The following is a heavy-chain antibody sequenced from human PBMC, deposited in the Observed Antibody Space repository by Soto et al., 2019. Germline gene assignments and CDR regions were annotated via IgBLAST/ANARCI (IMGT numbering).Heavy chain of an antibody. CDR1: GGSISSYY. D-gene: IGHD2-15*01. Sequence: SETLSLTCTVSGGSISSYYWSWIRQPPGKGLEWIGYIYYSGSTNYNPSLKSRVTISVDTSKNQFSLKLSSVTAADTAVYYCARRSSPYYFDYWGQGTLVTVSS. CDR3: ARRSSPYYFDY. V-gene: IGHV4-59*08. CDR2: IYYSGST. J-gene: IGHJ4*02.